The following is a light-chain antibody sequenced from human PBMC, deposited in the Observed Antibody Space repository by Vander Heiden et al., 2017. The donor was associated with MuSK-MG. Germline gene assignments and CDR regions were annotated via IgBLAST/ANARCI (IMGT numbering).Light chain of an antibody. CDR1: QSVGRRY. V-gene: IGKV3-20*01. J-gene: IGKJ1*01. Sequence: EIVLTQSPGTLSLSPGERATLSCRASQSVGRRYLAWYQQRPGQAPRLLIYGASSRATGIPDRFSGRGSGSDFSLTISRLEPEDSASYYCQQYRNAPWTFGQGTKVEIK. CDR2: GAS. CDR3: QQYRNAPWT.